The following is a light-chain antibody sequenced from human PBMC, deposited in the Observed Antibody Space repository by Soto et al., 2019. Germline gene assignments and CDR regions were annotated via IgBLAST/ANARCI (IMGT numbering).Light chain of an antibody. J-gene: IGKJ4*01. Sequence: EKVMTQSPAALSVSPGERATLSCRASQSVNSNLAWYQRKXXQAPRLLLYGASTRATGIPARFSXSASGTEFTLTISSLQSEDSAVYYCQQYNDWPLTFGGGTKVEIK. CDR2: GAS. CDR3: QQYNDWPLT. V-gene: IGKV3-15*01. CDR1: QSVNSN.